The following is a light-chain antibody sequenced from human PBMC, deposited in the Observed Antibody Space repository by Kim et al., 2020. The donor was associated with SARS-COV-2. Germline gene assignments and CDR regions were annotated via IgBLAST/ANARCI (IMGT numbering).Light chain of an antibody. V-gene: IGLV3-21*04. CDR2: YDS. Sequence: SYELTQPPSVSVAPGKTARITCGGNNIGSKSVHWYQQKPGQAPVLVIYYDSDRPSGIPERFSGSNSGNTPTLTISRVEAGDEADYYCQVWDSSSDHPYVFGTGTKVTVL. CDR1: NIGSKS. CDR3: QVWDSSSDHPYV. J-gene: IGLJ1*01.